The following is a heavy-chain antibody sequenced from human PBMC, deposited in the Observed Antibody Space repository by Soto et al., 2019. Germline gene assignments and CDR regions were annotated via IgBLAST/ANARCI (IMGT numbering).Heavy chain of an antibody. Sequence: VKVSCKASGYTFTSYGISWVRQAPGQGLEWMGWLSAYNGNTNYAQKLQGRVTMTTDTSTSTAHMELRSLRSDDTAVYYCGRVEDFYYDWEPQFDPSGHGTLLTVSS. J-gene: IGHJ5*02. D-gene: IGHD3-3*01. CDR1: GYTFTSYG. V-gene: IGHV1-18*01. CDR3: GRVEDFYYDWEPQFDP. CDR2: LSAYNGNT.